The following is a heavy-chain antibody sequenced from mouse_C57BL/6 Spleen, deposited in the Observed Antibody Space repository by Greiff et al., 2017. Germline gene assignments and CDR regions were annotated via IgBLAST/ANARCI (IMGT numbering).Heavy chain of an antibody. V-gene: IGHV1-69*01. CDR1: GYTFTSYW. CDR3: ARLFGPFAY. CDR2: IDPSDSYT. Sequence: QVQLQQPGAELVMPGASVKLSCKASGYTFTSYWMHWVKQRPGQGLEWIGEIDPSDSYTNYNQKFKGKSTLTVDKSSSTAYMQLSSLTSEDSAVYYCARLFGPFAYGGQGTLVTVSA. J-gene: IGHJ3*01. D-gene: IGHD1-1*01.